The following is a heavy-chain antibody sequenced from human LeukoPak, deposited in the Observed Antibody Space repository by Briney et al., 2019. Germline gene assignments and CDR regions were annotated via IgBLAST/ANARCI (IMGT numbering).Heavy chain of an antibody. V-gene: IGHV1-2*02. Sequence: GSVKVSYKSSGYTLTVYYVHSVRHAPAQGLQWMSWINPDRGDTNSAQKFLGRVTMIRDTSISTAYMELSRLTSDDTAVYYCAIKGFYGSGSEFDYWGQGTLVTVSS. CDR1: GYTLTVYY. CDR3: AIKGFYGSGSEFDY. CDR2: INPDRGDT. J-gene: IGHJ4*02. D-gene: IGHD3-10*01.